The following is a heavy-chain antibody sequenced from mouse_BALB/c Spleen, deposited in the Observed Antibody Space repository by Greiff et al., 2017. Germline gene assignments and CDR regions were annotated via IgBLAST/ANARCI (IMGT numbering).Heavy chain of an antibody. CDR3: ARSRAARATYYAMDY. J-gene: IGHJ4*01. CDR2: ISSGSSTI. V-gene: IGHV5-17*02. CDR1: GFTFSSFG. D-gene: IGHD3-1*01. Sequence: EVQRVESGGGLVQPGGSRKLSCAASGFTFSSFGMHWVRQAPEKGLEWVAYISSGSSTIYYADTVKGRFTISRDNPKNTLFLQMTSLRSEDTAMYYCARSRAARATYYAMDYWGQGTSVTVSS.